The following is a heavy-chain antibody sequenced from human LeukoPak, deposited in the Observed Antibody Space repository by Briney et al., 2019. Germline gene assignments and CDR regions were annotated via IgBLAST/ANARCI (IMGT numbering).Heavy chain of an antibody. J-gene: IGHJ4*02. Sequence: SETLSLTCAVYGGSFSGYYWSWIRQPPGKGLEWIGEINHSGSTNYNPSLKSRVTISVDTSKNQFSLKLSSVTAADTAVYYCARQGFWPRDYWGQGTLVTVSS. CDR2: INHSGST. CDR3: ARQGFWPRDY. V-gene: IGHV4-34*01. CDR1: GGSFSGYY.